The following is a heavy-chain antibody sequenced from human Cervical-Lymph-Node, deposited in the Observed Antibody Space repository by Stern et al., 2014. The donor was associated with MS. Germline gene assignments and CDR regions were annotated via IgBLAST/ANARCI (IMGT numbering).Heavy chain of an antibody. Sequence: QVQLVQSGAEVRKPGSSVKVSCKASGDTYAINWGRQAPGHGLEWMGGIVPVFHSSNYAPKFQGRVTITAYTSTTTVYMELNSLKSQDTAIFYCATLGGLKYGYFEYWGQGTLVTVSS. V-gene: IGHV1-69*06. J-gene: IGHJ4*02. CDR3: ATLGGLKYGYFEY. CDR2: IVPVFHSS. CDR1: GDTYA. D-gene: IGHD3-10*01.